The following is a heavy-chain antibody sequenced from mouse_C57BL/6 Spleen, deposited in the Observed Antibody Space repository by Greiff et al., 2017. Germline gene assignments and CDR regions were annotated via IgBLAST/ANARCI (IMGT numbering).Heavy chain of an antibody. D-gene: IGHD2-5*01. Sequence: VQLQQPGTELVKPGASVKLSCKASGYTFTSYWMHWVKQRPGQGLEWIGNINPSNGGTNYNEKFKSKATLTVDKSSSTAYMQLSSLTSEDSAVYYCARNSNNVDYAMDYWGQGTSVTVSS. J-gene: IGHJ4*01. V-gene: IGHV1-53*01. CDR1: GYTFTSYW. CDR2: INPSNGGT. CDR3: ARNSNNVDYAMDY.